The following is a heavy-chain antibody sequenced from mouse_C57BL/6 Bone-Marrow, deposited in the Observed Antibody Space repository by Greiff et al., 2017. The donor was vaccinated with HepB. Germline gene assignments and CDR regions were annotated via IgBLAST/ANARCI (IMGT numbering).Heavy chain of an antibody. CDR1: GYTFTSYW. CDR3: ARPPIYYYGSSYHFDY. Sequence: QVQLKQPGAELVKPGASVKLSCKASGYTFTSYWMHWVKQRPGQGLEWIGMIHPNSGSTNYNEKFKSKATLTVDKSSSTAYMQRSSLTSEDSAVYYCARPPIYYYGSSYHFDYWGQGTTRTVAS. J-gene: IGHJ2*01. D-gene: IGHD1-1*01. CDR2: IHPNSGST. V-gene: IGHV1-64*01.